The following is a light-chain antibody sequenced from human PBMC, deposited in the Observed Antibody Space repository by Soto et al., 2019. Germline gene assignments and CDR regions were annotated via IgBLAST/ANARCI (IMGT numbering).Light chain of an antibody. V-gene: IGKV1D-16*01. J-gene: IGKJ5*01. CDR2: AAS. CDR3: QQYNSFPVT. Sequence: DSQMAQSPSSLSASVGDRVTITCRASQGISNSLAWYQQKPEKGPKSVIYAASSLQSGVPSRFSGSGFGTDFTLTISSLQPEDFATYYCQQYNSFPVTFGQGTRLEIK. CDR1: QGISNS.